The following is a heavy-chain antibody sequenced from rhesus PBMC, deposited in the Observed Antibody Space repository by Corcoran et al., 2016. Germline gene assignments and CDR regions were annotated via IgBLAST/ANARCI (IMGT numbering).Heavy chain of an antibody. V-gene: IGHV1S2*01. Sequence: VQLVQSAAEVTKPGSSVKVSCKASVYTFTDSYLHRVRRAPRQGLEWMGWINHYNGNTKNAQKVQGRVTMTRDTATSTAYMELSSLRSEDTAVYYCARGYSSWSGFDYWGQGVLVTVSS. CDR2: INHYNGNT. D-gene: IGHD6-13*01. CDR3: ARGYSSWSGFDY. CDR1: VYTFTDSY. J-gene: IGHJ4*01.